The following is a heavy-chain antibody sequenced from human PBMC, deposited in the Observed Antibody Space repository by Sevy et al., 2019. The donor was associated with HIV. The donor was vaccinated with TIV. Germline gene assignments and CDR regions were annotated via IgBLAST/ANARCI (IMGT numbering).Heavy chain of an antibody. V-gene: IGHV4-4*07. CDR3: ARDRHPYIAAAGIGYFDY. CDR1: GGSISSYY. J-gene: IGHJ4*02. D-gene: IGHD6-13*01. CDR2: IYTSGTT. Sequence: SETLSLTCTVSGGSISSYYWSWIRQPAGKGLEWIGRIYTSGTTNYNPSLKSLDTMSVDTSKNQFSLKLSSVTAADTAVYYCARDRHPYIAAAGIGYFDYWGQGTLVTVSS.